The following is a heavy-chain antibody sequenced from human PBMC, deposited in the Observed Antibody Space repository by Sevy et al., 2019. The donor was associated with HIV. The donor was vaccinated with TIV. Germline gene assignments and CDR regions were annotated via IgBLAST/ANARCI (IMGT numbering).Heavy chain of an antibody. J-gene: IGHJ3*02. CDR2: TYYRSKWFY. Sequence: KQSQTLSLTCAISGDSVSSNNAAWNWVRQSPSRGLEWLGRTYYRSKWFYDYAVSVKSRITINPDTSKNQFSLQLNSVTPEDTAIYFCARDGLRFDSDPYFIRLKQTKDHRVSGGAFDIWGQGTMVTVSS. V-gene: IGHV6-1*01. CDR1: GDSVSSNNAA. CDR3: ARDGLRFDSDPYFIRLKQTKDHRVSGGAFDI. D-gene: IGHD5-12*01.